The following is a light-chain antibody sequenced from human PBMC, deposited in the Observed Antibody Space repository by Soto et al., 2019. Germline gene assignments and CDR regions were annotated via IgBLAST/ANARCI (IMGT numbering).Light chain of an antibody. J-gene: IGLJ3*02. Sequence: QSALTQSASVSGSPGQSITISCTGTSSDVGGYNYASWYQQHPGKAPKLIIYDVSNRPSGVSTRFSGYKSGNTASLTISGLQAEDEDDYSCSSYTSTNSWVFGGGTKLTVL. CDR3: SSYTSTNSWV. V-gene: IGLV2-14*01. CDR2: DVS. CDR1: SSDVGGYNY.